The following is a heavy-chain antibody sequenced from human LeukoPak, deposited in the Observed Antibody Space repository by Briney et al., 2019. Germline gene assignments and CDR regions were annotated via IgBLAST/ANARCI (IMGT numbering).Heavy chain of an antibody. D-gene: IGHD2-15*01. CDR2: IYSGGST. J-gene: IGHJ4*02. CDR3: ARDFCSAGSCYPDN. CDR1: GFTVSSNY. Sequence: GGSLRPSWAASGFTVSSNYMSWDRQAPGKGLEWVSVIYSGGSTYYTDSVKGRFTISRDNSKNTLYLQMNSLRVEDTAVYYCARDFCSAGSCYPDNWGQGTLVTVSS. V-gene: IGHV3-66*01.